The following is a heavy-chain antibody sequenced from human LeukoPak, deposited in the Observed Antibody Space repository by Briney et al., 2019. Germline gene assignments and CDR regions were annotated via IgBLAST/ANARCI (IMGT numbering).Heavy chain of an antibody. CDR1: GGSSSGYY. Sequence: SETLSLTCAVYGGSSSGYYWSWIRQPPGKRLEWIGEINHSGSTNYNPSLKSRVTISVDTSKNQFSLKLSSVTAADTAVYYCARGPRLWSGSYCWFDPWGQGTLVTVSS. V-gene: IGHV4-34*01. D-gene: IGHD1-26*01. CDR2: INHSGST. CDR3: ARGPRLWSGSYCWFDP. J-gene: IGHJ5*02.